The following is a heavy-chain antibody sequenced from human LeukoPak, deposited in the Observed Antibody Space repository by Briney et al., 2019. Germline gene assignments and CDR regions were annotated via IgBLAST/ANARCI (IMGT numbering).Heavy chain of an antibody. Sequence: GGSLRLSCAASGFTFSSYAMSWVRQAPGKGLEWVSAISGSGGSTYYADSVKGRFTISRDNSKNTLYLQMNSLRAEDTAVYYCARDAPPYCSGGSCYSRYWGQGALVTVSS. CDR1: GFTFSSYA. CDR3: ARDAPPYCSGGSCYSRY. J-gene: IGHJ4*02. V-gene: IGHV3-23*01. CDR2: ISGSGGST. D-gene: IGHD2-15*01.